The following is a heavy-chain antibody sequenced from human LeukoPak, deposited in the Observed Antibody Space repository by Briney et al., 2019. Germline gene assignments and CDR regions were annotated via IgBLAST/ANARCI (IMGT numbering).Heavy chain of an antibody. Sequence: GGSLRLSCAASGFTFSSYAMSWVRQAPGKGLEWVSTISGRGDSTYYADSVKGRFTISRDNSKNTLYLQMNSLRAEDTAVYYCAKTRSGSYDDAFDIWGQGTMVTVSS. CDR2: ISGRGDST. D-gene: IGHD1-26*01. CDR1: GFTFSSYA. V-gene: IGHV3-23*01. CDR3: AKTRSGSYDDAFDI. J-gene: IGHJ3*02.